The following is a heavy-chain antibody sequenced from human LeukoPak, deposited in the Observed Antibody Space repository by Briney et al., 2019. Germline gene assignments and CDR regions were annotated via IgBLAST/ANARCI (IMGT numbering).Heavy chain of an antibody. J-gene: IGHJ4*02. CDR3: AKHLYSSSSSPFDY. D-gene: IGHD6-6*01. CDR1: GFTFDDYA. V-gene: IGHV3-9*01. CDR2: ISWNSGSI. Sequence: GRSLRLSCAASGFTFDDYAMHWVRPAPGKGLGWVSGISWNSGSIGYADSVKGRFTNSRDNAKNSLYLQMNSLRAEDTALYYCAKHLYSSSSSPFDYWGQGTLVTVSS.